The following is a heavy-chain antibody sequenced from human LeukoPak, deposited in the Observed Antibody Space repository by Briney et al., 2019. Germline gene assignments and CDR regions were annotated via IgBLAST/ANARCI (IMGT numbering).Heavy chain of an antibody. CDR1: GFTFSIYA. J-gene: IGHJ4*02. V-gene: IGHV3-23*01. D-gene: IGHD1-1*01. CDR2: ITYSGGNT. CDR3: ARDPRTVRI. Sequence: GGSLRLSCAASGFTFSIYAMSWVRQAPGKGLEWVSGITYSGGNTRHADSVKGRFTISRDNSKNTLSLQMNSLRVEDTAIYYCARDPRTVRIWGQGTLVTVSS.